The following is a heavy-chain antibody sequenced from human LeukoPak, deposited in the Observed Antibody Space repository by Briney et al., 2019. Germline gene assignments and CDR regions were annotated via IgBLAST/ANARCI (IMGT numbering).Heavy chain of an antibody. J-gene: IGHJ4*02. V-gene: IGHV1-69*01. CDR3: ARVGLHAMEYYFDY. Sequence: ASVKVSCKASGGTFGSYAISWVRQAPGQGLEWMGGIIPIFGTANYAQKFQGRVTITADESTSTAYMELSSLRSEDTAVYYCARVGLHAMEYYFDYWGQGTLVTVSS. D-gene: IGHD3-3*01. CDR1: GGTFGSYA. CDR2: IIPIFGTA.